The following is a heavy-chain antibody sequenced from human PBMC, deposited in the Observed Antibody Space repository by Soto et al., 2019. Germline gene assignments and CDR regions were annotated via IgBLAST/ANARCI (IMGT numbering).Heavy chain of an antibody. Sequence: GGSLRLSCAASGFTFSSYSMNWVRQAPGKGLEWVSYISSSSSTIYYADSVKGRFTISRDNAKNSLYLQMNSLRDEDTAVYYCARDVGATVWSYYFDYWGQGTLVTVSS. CDR2: ISSSSSTI. D-gene: IGHD1-26*01. CDR3: ARDVGATVWSYYFDY. V-gene: IGHV3-48*02. CDR1: GFTFSSYS. J-gene: IGHJ4*02.